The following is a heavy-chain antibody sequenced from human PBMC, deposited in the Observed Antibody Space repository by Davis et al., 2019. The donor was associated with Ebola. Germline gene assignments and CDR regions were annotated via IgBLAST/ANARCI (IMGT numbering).Heavy chain of an antibody. CDR1: GYTFTSYY. CDR2: INPSGGST. Sequence: ASVKVSCKASGYTFTSYYMHWVRQAPGQGLEWMGIINPSGGSTSYAQKFQERVTITRDMSTSTAYMELSSLRSEDTAVYYCAADPIYYDPPYGMDVWGQGTTVTVSS. D-gene: IGHD3-22*01. CDR3: AADPIYYDPPYGMDV. V-gene: IGHV1-46*01. J-gene: IGHJ6*02.